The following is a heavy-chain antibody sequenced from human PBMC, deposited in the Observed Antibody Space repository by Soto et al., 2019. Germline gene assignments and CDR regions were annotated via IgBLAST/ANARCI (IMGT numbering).Heavy chain of an antibody. D-gene: IGHD6-13*01. Sequence: QVQLVESGGGVVQPGRSLRLSCAASGFTFSSYGMHWVRQAPGKGLEWVAVISYDGSNKYYADSVKGRFTISRDNSKNPLYLQMNSLRAEDTAVYYCEKDLFNVLVAAAVLGYYGMDVWGQGTTVTVSS. CDR2: ISYDGSNK. J-gene: IGHJ6*02. V-gene: IGHV3-30*18. CDR3: EKDLFNVLVAAAVLGYYGMDV. CDR1: GFTFSSYG.